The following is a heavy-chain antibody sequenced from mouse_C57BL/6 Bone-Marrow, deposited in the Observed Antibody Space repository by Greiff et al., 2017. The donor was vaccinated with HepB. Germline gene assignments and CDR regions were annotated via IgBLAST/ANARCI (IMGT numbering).Heavy chain of an antibody. Sequence: QVQLQQSGTELVKPGASVKLSCKASGYTFTSYWMHWVKQRPGQGLEWIGNINPSNGGTNYNEKFKSKATLTVDKSSSTAYMQLSSLTSEDSAVYYCASLQLGREASYAMDYWGQGTSVTVSS. D-gene: IGHD4-1*02. CDR2: INPSNGGT. CDR3: ASLQLGREASYAMDY. J-gene: IGHJ4*01. CDR1: GYTFTSYW. V-gene: IGHV1-53*01.